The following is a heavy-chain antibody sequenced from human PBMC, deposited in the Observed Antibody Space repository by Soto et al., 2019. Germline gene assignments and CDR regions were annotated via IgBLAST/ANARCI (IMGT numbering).Heavy chain of an antibody. D-gene: IGHD6-25*01. CDR3: VSREVSGTFDY. V-gene: IGHV5-51*01. CDR2: IYPGDSDT. CDR1: GYSFTSYW. Sequence: PGEALKISCTGSGYSFTSYWIGWVRQMPGKGLEWMGIIYPGDSDTRYSPSFQGQVTISADKSISTAYLQWSSLKASDTAMYYCVSREVSGTFDYWRQGTLVTVSS. J-gene: IGHJ4*02.